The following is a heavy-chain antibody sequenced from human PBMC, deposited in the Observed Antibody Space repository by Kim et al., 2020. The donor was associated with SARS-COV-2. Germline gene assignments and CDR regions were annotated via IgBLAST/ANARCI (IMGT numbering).Heavy chain of an antibody. J-gene: IGHJ6*02. V-gene: IGHV1-18*04. Sequence: ASVKVSCKASGYTFTSYGISWVRQAPGQGLEWMGWISAYNGNTNYAQKLQGRVTMTTDTSTSTAYMELMSLRSDDTAVYYCARAYCSSTSCYPNYYYYYGMDVWGQGTTVTVSS. CDR2: ISAYNGNT. CDR3: ARAYCSSTSCYPNYYYYYGMDV. D-gene: IGHD2-2*01. CDR1: GYTFTSYG.